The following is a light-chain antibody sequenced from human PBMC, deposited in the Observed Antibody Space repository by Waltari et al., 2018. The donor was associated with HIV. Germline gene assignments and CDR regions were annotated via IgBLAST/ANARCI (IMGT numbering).Light chain of an antibody. Sequence: AIRMTQSPSSFSASVGDRVTITCRASQGISTYLAWYQQKPGKAPELLIDDTATLQSGVPSRFSGSGSGTDFTLTISRLQSEDFATYFCQQYYTYWLTFGGGTKVDI. J-gene: IGKJ4*01. CDR1: QGISTY. CDR3: QQYYTYWLT. V-gene: IGKV1-8*01. CDR2: DTA.